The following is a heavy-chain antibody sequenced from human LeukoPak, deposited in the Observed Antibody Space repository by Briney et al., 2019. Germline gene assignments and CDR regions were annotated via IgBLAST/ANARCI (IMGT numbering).Heavy chain of an antibody. Sequence: PSETLSLTCTVSSGSISNYYWSWIRQPPGKGLEWIGYIYYSGSTNYKPSLKSRVTISVDTSKNQFSLKLSSVTAADTAIYYCARHYGSGRPFFDYWGQGTLVTVSS. J-gene: IGHJ4*02. CDR1: SGSISNYY. V-gene: IGHV4-59*08. D-gene: IGHD3-10*01. CDR3: ARHYGSGRPFFDY. CDR2: IYYSGST.